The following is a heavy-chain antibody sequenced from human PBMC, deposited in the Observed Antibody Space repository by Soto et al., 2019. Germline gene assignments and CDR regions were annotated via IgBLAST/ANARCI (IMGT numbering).Heavy chain of an antibody. J-gene: IGHJ6*02. CDR2: TNAGNGNT. Sequence: GASVKVSCKASGYTFTSYDLHWVRQAPGQRLEWMGWTNAGNGNTKYSQKFQGRVTITRDTSASTAYMELSSLRSEDTAVYYCARDPSYYGMDVWGQGTTVTVSS. CDR1: GYTFTSYD. V-gene: IGHV1-3*01. CDR3: ARDPSYYGMDV.